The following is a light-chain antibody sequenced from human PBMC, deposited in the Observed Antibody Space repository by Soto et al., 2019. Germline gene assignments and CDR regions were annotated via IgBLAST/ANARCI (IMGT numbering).Light chain of an antibody. Sequence: DVVMTQTPLSSPVPLGQPASISCRSSQSLEPSYGNTYLNWIHQRPGQPPRLLIYKVSHRFSVVPDRFSGSGAGTDFTLKISRVEAEDVGIYYCMQATHYRPYTFGPGTKLEIK. J-gene: IGKJ2*01. CDR3: MQATHYRPYT. CDR2: KVS. CDR1: QSLEPSYGNTY. V-gene: IGKV2-24*01.